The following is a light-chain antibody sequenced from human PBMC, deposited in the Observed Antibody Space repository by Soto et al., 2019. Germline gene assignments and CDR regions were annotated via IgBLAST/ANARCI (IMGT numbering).Light chain of an antibody. V-gene: IGKV3-11*01. CDR3: QQRNNWPPSIT. CDR1: QSISSH. CDR2: DAS. Sequence: EIVLTQSPATLSLSPGERATLSCRTSQSISSHLAWYQQKPGQAPRLLIHDASSRATGIPARFSGSGSGTDFTLTISSLEPEDFAIYYCQQRNNWPPSITFGQGTRLEIK. J-gene: IGKJ5*01.